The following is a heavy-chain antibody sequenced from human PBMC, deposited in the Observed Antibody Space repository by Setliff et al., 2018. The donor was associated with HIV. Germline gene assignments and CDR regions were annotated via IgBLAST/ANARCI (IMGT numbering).Heavy chain of an antibody. V-gene: IGHV3-73*01. J-gene: IGHJ4*02. CDR1: GLILSDQF. CDR2: ILDKANNYAT. Sequence: PGGSLRLSCAVPGLILSDQFIDWVRQASGKGLEWVGRILDKANNYATAYAASLEGRFTISRDDSKNTAYLQMSSLKTEDTAVYYCARPQHIYDDSSDDYWGQGTLVTVSS. CDR3: ARPQHIYDDSSDDY. D-gene: IGHD3-22*01.